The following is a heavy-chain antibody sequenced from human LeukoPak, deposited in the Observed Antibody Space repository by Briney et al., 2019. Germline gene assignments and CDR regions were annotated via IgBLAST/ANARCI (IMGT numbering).Heavy chain of an antibody. D-gene: IGHD6-13*01. Sequence: GRSLRLSCAASGFTFSNYGIHWVRQAPGKGLEWVAVISYDATNKYYTDSVKGRFTISRDNSKNTLYLQMNSLRAEDTAVYYCAKDQDVAAAGTWGSIDYWGQGTLVTVSS. V-gene: IGHV3-30*18. CDR1: GFTFSNYG. J-gene: IGHJ4*02. CDR3: AKDQDVAAAGTWGSIDY. CDR2: ISYDATNK.